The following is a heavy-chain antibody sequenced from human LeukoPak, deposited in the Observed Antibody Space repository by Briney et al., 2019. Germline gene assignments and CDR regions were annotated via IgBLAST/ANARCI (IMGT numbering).Heavy chain of an antibody. CDR3: AKVKTQGMTTLTPFDY. V-gene: IGHV3-23*01. J-gene: IGHJ4*02. CDR1: GFTFSSYA. CDR2: ISGSGGST. Sequence: GGSPRLSCAASGFTFSSYAMSWVRQAPGKGLEWVSAISGSGGSTYYADSVKGRFTISRDNSKNTLYLQMNSLRAEDTAVYYCAKVKTQGMTTLTPFDYWGQGTLVTVSS. D-gene: IGHD4-17*01.